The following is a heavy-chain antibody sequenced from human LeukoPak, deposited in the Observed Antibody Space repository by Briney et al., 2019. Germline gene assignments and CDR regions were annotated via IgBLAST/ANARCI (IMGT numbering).Heavy chain of an antibody. CDR1: GGSISSSSYY. D-gene: IGHD2-2*01. CDR2: IYYSGST. J-gene: IGHJ4*02. V-gene: IGHV4-39*01. Sequence: SETLSLTCTVSGGSISSSSYYWGWIRRPPGKGLEWIGSIYYSGSTYYNPSLKSRVTISVDTSKNQFSLKLSSVTAADTAVYYCATIPAAKGASGFDYWGQGTLVTVSS. CDR3: ATIPAAKGASGFDY.